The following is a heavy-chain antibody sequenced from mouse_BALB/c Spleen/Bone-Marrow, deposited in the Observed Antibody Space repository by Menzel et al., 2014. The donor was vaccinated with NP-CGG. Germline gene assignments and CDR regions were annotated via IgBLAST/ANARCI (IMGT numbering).Heavy chain of an antibody. D-gene: IGHD2-14*01. CDR2: IWSGGST. J-gene: IGHJ4*01. Sequence: QVQLQQSGPGLVQPSQSLSITCTVSGFSLTSYGVHWVRQYPGKGLEWLGVIWSGGSTDYNAAFISRLSISKDNSKSQVFFKMNSLQANDTAIYYCARNGGAYYRYYYAMDYWGQGTSVTVSS. CDR1: GFSLTSYG. CDR3: ARNGGAYYRYYYAMDY. V-gene: IGHV2-2*02.